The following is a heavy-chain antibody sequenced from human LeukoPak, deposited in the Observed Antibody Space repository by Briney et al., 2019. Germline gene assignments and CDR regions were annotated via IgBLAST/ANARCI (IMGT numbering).Heavy chain of an antibody. Sequence: GASVKVSCKASGGTFSSYAISWVRQAPGQGLEWWGGIIPIFGTANYAQKFQGRVTITTDESTSTAYMELSSLRSEDTAVYYCARGRGLSSSAFDYWGQGTLVTVSS. CDR2: IIPIFGTA. V-gene: IGHV1-69*05. CDR3: ARGRGLSSSAFDY. D-gene: IGHD6-6*01. J-gene: IGHJ4*02. CDR1: GGTFSSYA.